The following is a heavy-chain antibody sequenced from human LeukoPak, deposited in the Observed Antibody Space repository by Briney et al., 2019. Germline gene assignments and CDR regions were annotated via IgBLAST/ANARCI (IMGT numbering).Heavy chain of an antibody. Sequence: GGSLRLSCAASGFTFSSYAMSWVRQAPGKGLEWVSAITVSGGSTYYADSVKGRFTISRDNSKNTLYLQMNSLRAEDTAVYYCAKHQRYCSGGSCYGSYYYYGMDVWGQGTAVTVSS. V-gene: IGHV3-23*01. CDR1: GFTFSSYA. CDR2: ITVSGGST. CDR3: AKHQRYCSGGSCYGSYYYYGMDV. D-gene: IGHD2-15*01. J-gene: IGHJ6*02.